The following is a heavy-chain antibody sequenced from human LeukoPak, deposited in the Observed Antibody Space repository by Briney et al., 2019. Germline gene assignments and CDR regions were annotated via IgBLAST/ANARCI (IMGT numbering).Heavy chain of an antibody. CDR3: AGGQIVVDSDAFDI. CDR2: INHSGST. Sequence: SETLSLTCAVYGGSFSGYYWSWIRQPPGKGLEWIGEINHSGSTNYNPSLKSRVTISVDTSKNQFSLKLSSVTAADTAVYYCAGGQIVVDSDAFDIWGQGTMVTVSS. V-gene: IGHV4-34*01. D-gene: IGHD3-22*01. J-gene: IGHJ3*02. CDR1: GGSFSGYY.